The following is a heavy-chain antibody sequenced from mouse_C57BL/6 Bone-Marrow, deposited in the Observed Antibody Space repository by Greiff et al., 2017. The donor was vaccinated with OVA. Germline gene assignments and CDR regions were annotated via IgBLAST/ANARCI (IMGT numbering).Heavy chain of an antibody. D-gene: IGHD2-5*01. J-gene: IGHJ4*01. Sequence: EVKLMESGGGLVQPGGSLKLSCAASGFTFSDYYMYWVRQTPEKRLEWVAYISNGGGSTYYPDTVKGRFTISRDNAKNTLSLQMRRLKSENTAMYYCARYSNPYYAMDYWGQGTSVTVSS. V-gene: IGHV5-12*01. CDR1: GFTFSDYY. CDR2: ISNGGGST. CDR3: ARYSNPYYAMDY.